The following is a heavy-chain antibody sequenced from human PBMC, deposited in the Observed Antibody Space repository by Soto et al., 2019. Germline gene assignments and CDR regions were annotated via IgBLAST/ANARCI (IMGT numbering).Heavy chain of an antibody. J-gene: IGHJ6*02. CDR1: GGTFSSYA. V-gene: IGHV1-69*12. CDR2: IIPIFGTA. CDR3: ARNGRTGTLYYSGMDV. D-gene: IGHD1-1*01. Sequence: QVQLVQSGAGVKKPGSSVKVSCKASGGTFSSYAISWVRQAPGQGLEWMGGIIPIFGTANYAQKFQGRVTITADESTSTAYMELSSLRSEDTAVYYCARNGRTGTLYYSGMDVWGQGTTVTVSS.